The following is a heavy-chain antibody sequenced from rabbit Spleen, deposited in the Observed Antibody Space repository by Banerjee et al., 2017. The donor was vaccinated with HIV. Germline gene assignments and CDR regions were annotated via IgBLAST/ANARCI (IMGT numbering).Heavy chain of an antibody. V-gene: IGHV1S45*01. CDR3: ARDGAGGSYFAL. CDR1: GFSFSSIYW. Sequence: QEQLKETGGGLVQPGGSLTLSCKASGFSFSSIYWICWVRQAPGKGLEWIACINAVTGKAVYASWAKGRITFSKTSSTTVTLQMTSLTAADTATYFCARDGAGGSYFALWGPGTLVTVS. J-gene: IGHJ6*01. CDR2: INAVTGKA. D-gene: IGHD8-1*01.